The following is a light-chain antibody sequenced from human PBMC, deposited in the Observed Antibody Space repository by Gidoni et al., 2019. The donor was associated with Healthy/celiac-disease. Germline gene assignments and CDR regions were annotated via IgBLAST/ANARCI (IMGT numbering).Light chain of an antibody. Sequence: AIRMTQSPSSLSASTGDRVTITCRASQGISSYLAWYQQKPGKAPKLLIYAASTLQSGVPSRFSGSGSGIDFTLTISCLQSEDFATYYCQQYYSYPRITFGQGTRLEIK. CDR2: AAS. CDR3: QQYYSYPRIT. J-gene: IGKJ5*01. CDR1: QGISSY. V-gene: IGKV1-8*01.